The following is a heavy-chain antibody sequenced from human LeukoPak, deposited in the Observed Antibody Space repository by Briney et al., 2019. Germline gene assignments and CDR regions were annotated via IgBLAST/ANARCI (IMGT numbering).Heavy chain of an antibody. CDR2: IYYSGST. CDR3: ARGTRYYGMDV. CDR1: GGSISSYY. V-gene: IGHV4-59*01. Sequence: PSETLSLTCTVSGGSISSYYWSWIRQPPGKGLEWIGYIYYSGSTNHNPSLKSRVTISVDTSKNQFSLKLSSVTAADTAVYYCARGTRYYGMDVWGQGTTVTVSS. J-gene: IGHJ6*02.